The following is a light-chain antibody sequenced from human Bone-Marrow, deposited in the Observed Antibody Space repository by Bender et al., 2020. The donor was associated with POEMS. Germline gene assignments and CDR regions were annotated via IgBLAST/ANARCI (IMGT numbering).Light chain of an antibody. Sequence: QSVLTQPPSVSAAPGQKVSISCSGGSSNIGTNYVSWYQQLPGTAPKVLIYGNNKRPSGIPDRFSGSKSGTSATLGITGLQTGDEADYYCGTWDYSLSAVVFGGGTKLTVL. CDR2: GNN. V-gene: IGLV1-51*01. CDR3: GTWDYSLSAVV. CDR1: SSNIGTNY. J-gene: IGLJ2*01.